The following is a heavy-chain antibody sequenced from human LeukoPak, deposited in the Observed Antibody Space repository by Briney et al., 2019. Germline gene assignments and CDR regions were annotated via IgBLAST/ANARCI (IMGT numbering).Heavy chain of an antibody. J-gene: IGHJ3*02. CDR3: ASRAGLQLGIYAFYI. Sequence: SQTLSLTCTVSGGSISSGDYYWSWIRQPPGKGLEWIGYIYYSGSTYYNPSLKSRVTISVDTSKNQFSLKLSSVTAADTAVYYCASRAGLQLGIYAFYIWGQGTMVTVSS. V-gene: IGHV4-30-4*08. D-gene: IGHD5-24*01. CDR1: GGSISSGDYY. CDR2: IYYSGST.